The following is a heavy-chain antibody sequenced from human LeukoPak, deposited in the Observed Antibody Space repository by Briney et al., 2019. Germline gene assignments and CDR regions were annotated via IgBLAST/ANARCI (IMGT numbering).Heavy chain of an antibody. Sequence: GGSLRLSCAASGFTFSSYSMNWVRQAPGKGLEWVSYISSSSSTIYYADSVKGRFTISRDNAKNSLYLQMNSLRAEDTAVYYCAGVMRKYCSSTSCFIDYYYYGMDVWGQGTTVTVSS. D-gene: IGHD2-2*01. CDR2: ISSSSSTI. CDR3: AGVMRKYCSSTSCFIDYYYYGMDV. V-gene: IGHV3-48*01. CDR1: GFTFSSYS. J-gene: IGHJ6*02.